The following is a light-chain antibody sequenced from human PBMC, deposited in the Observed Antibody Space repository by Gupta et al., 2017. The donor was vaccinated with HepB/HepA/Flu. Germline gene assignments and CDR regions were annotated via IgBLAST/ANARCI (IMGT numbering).Light chain of an antibody. V-gene: IGLV2-11*01. CDR1: SSDVGSYNR. Sequence: SALTQPRPVSGSPGQSVTISCNGTSSDVGSYNRVSWYQQHPNKAPKVMIYDVDERPSGVPDRFSGSKSGNTASLTIPGRQADDEADYYCCSNAGNSYVFGTGTKITGL. J-gene: IGLJ1*01. CDR2: DVD. CDR3: CSNAGNSYV.